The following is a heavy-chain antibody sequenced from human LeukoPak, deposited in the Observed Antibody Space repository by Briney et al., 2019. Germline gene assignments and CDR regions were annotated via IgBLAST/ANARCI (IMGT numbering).Heavy chain of an antibody. V-gene: IGHV3-30*02. J-gene: IGHJ4*02. D-gene: IGHD2-15*01. Sequence: GGSLRLSCAASGFTFSSYGMHWVRQAPGKGLEWVAFIRYDGSNKYYADSVKGRFTIPRDNSKNTLYLQMNSLRVEDTAVYYCAKSGGYCSGGSCATKYYFDYWGQGTLVTVSS. CDR3: AKSGGYCSGGSCATKYYFDY. CDR1: GFTFSSYG. CDR2: IRYDGSNK.